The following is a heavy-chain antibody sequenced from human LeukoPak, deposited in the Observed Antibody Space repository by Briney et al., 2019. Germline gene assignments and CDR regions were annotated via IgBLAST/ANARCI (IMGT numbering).Heavy chain of an antibody. V-gene: IGHV3-74*01. J-gene: IGHJ4*02. CDR2: INSDGSST. CDR1: GFTFNRNW. CDR3: ARVSSDTGSYYGN. D-gene: IGHD1-26*01. Sequence: GGSLRLSCAPSGFTFNRNWMHGVRQAPGKGLECVSRINSDGSSTSYADSVKGRFTISRDNAKNTLYLQMNSLRAEDTAVYFCARVSSDTGSYYGNWGQGTLVTVSS.